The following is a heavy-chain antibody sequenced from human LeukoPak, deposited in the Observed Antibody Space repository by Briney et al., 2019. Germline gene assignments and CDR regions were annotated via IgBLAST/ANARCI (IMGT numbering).Heavy chain of an antibody. J-gene: IGHJ5*02. CDR1: GGSPSGYY. CDR3: ARDLIDYGDYDRPSNWFDP. Sequence: SETLSLTCAVYGGSPSGYYWSWIRQPPGKGLEWIGRIYTSGSTNYNPSLKSRVTMSVDTSKNQFSLKLSSVTAADTAVYYCARDLIDYGDYDRPSNWFDPWGQGTLVTVSS. D-gene: IGHD4-17*01. V-gene: IGHV4-59*10. CDR2: IYTSGST.